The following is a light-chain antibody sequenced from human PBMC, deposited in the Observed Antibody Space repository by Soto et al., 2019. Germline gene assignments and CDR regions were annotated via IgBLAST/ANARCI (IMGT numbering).Light chain of an antibody. CDR2: AAS. Sequence: DIQMTQSPSSLSASVGDRVTITCRASQNIGSYLNWYHQKPGKAPKVLISAASILHSGVPSRFSGSGSGTDFTLTINSLXXXXXXXXXXXXXXTKRTFGQGPKLEI. J-gene: IGKJ1*01. CDR3: XXXXTKRT. V-gene: IGKV1-39*01. CDR1: QNIGSY.